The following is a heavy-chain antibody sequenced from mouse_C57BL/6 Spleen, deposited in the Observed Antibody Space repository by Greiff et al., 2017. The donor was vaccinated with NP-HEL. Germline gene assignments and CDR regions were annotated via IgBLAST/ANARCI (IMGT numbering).Heavy chain of an antibody. CDR3: AGYERGTVSTMEPKGVDY. J-gene: IGHJ4*01. V-gene: IGHV1-7*01. CDR1: GYTFTSYW. CDR2: INPSSGYT. D-gene: IGHD2-1*01. Sequence: QVQLQQSGAELAKPGASVKLSCKASGYTFTSYWMHWVKQRPGQGLEWIGYINPSSGYTKYNQKFKDKATLTADKSSSTAYVQLSSLTYEDSAVYYCAGYERGTVSTMEPKGVDYWGQGTSVTVSS.